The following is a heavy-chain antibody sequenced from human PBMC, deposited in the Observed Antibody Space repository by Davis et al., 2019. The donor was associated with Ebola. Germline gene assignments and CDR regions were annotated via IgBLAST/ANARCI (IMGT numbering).Heavy chain of an antibody. Sequence: AASVKVSCKASGYTFTNYGITWVRQAPGQGLEWMGWINPHNGNTNYAQNVQGRVTMTTDTSTNTAYMELNSLTSDDTAVYYCARGESAWYSDSWGQGTLVIVSS. D-gene: IGHD6-19*01. J-gene: IGHJ4*02. CDR3: ARGESAWYSDS. CDR1: GYTFTNYG. V-gene: IGHV1-18*04. CDR2: INPHNGNT.